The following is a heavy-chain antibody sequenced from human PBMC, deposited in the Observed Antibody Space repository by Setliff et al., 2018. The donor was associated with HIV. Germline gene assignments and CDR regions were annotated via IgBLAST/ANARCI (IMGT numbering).Heavy chain of an antibody. CDR3: AREDSLFLVPAIMRGDGFDV. CDR2: VYYTGKT. Sequence: SETLSLTCTVSGGSITSSSFYWAWIRQSPGKGLEWIGSVYYTGKTKYNPSLESRLTMSMDASEGQFSLTLNSVTAADTAIYYCAREDSLFLVPAIMRGDGFDVWGQGTMVTVSS. V-gene: IGHV4-39*07. D-gene: IGHD3-16*01. J-gene: IGHJ3*01. CDR1: GGSITSSSFY.